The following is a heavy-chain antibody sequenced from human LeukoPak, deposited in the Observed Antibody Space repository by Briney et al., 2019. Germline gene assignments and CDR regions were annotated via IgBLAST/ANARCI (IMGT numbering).Heavy chain of an antibody. D-gene: IGHD6-19*01. J-gene: IGHJ4*02. V-gene: IGHV1-18*01. CDR3: ARSRYSSGWPFDY. CDR2: ISAYNGNT. Sequence: ASVRVSRKPSGYTFTSYGISWVRQAPGKGLEWVGWISAYNGNTNYAQKLQGRVTMTPETSTSTAYMELRSLRADDTAGYYCARSRYSSGWPFDYWGQGTLVTVCS. CDR1: GYTFTSYG.